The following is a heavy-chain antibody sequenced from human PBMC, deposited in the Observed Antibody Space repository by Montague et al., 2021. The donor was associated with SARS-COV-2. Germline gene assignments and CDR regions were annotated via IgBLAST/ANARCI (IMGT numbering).Heavy chain of an antibody. V-gene: IGHV6-1*01. CDR3: ARYSYSGTYFGLNDAFDI. CDR2: TCYRSEWYF. J-gene: IGHJ3*02. D-gene: IGHD1-26*01. Sequence: CAISGDSVSSSNAAWNWIRQSPSRGLEWLGRTCYRSEWYFDYAISLRGRITINPDTSKNQFSLQLDSVTLDDTAVYYCARYSYSGTYFGLNDAFDIRGQGTLVTVSS. CDR1: GDSVSSSNAA.